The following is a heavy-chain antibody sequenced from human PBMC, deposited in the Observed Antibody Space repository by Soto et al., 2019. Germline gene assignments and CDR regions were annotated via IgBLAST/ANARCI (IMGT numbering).Heavy chain of an antibody. CDR2: ISNDGSNK. Sequence: PGGSLGLSCAASGFSFSTYGMHWVRQAPGKGLEWVAFISNDGSNKYYADSVKGRFTISRDNSKNTLYLQMNSLRAEDTAVYYCAKGFANYWAFDYWGQGTLVTVSS. CDR3: AKGFANYWAFDY. D-gene: IGHD1-7*01. CDR1: GFSFSTYG. J-gene: IGHJ4*02. V-gene: IGHV3-30*18.